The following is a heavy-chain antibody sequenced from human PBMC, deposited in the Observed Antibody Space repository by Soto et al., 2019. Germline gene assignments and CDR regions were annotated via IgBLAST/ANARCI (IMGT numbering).Heavy chain of an antibody. CDR3: AKDSGWYYYYGMDV. D-gene: IGHD1-26*01. CDR1: GFTFSSYD. Sequence: GGSLRLSCAASGFTFSSYDMHWVRQATGKGLEWVAVISYDGSNKYYADSVKGRFTISRDNSKNTLYLQMNSLRAEDTAVYYCAKDSGWYYYYGMDVWGQGTTVTVSS. J-gene: IGHJ6*02. CDR2: ISYDGSNK. V-gene: IGHV3-30*18.